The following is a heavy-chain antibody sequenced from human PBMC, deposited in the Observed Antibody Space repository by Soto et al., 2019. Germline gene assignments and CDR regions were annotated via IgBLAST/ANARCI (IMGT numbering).Heavy chain of an antibody. J-gene: IGHJ3*01. V-gene: IGHV2-5*02. CDR2: ISWDDVK. CDR1: RFSLTTSGVD. CDR3: ATFVFDV. Sequence: QITLKESGPTLVKPTQTLTLTCTFSRFSLTTSGVDVGWIRQPPGKTLEWLALISWDDVKRYSPSLKSRLTITKDTSKNQVVLTMTHMDPVDTAPYYCATFVFDVWGQGAMVTVSS. D-gene: IGHD3-3*01.